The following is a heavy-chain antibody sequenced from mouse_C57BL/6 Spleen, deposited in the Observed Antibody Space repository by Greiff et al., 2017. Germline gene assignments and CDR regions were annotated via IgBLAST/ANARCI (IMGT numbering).Heavy chain of an antibody. CDR1: GFTFSSYA. D-gene: IGHD4-1*01. CDR3: ARGGLGRGYFDY. CDR2: ISDGGSYT. Sequence: EVQLVESGGGLVKPGGSLKLSCAASGFTFSSYAMSWVRQTPEKRLEWVATISDGGSYTYYPDNVKGRFTISRDNAKNNLYLQMSHLKSEDTAMYYCARGGLGRGYFDYWGQGTTLTVSS. V-gene: IGHV5-4*01. J-gene: IGHJ2*01.